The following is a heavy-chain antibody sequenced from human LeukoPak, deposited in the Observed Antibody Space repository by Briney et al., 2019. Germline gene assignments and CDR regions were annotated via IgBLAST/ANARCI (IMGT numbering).Heavy chain of an antibody. V-gene: IGHV1-46*01. D-gene: IGHD3-22*01. CDR2: INPSGGST. Sequence: ASVKVPCKASGYTFTSYYMHWVRQAPGQGLEWMGIINPSGGSTSYAQKFQGRVTMTRDTSTSTVYMELSSLRSEDTAVYYCARVSGDSSGYYPFDYWGQGTLVTVSS. J-gene: IGHJ4*02. CDR1: GYTFTSYY. CDR3: ARVSGDSSGYYPFDY.